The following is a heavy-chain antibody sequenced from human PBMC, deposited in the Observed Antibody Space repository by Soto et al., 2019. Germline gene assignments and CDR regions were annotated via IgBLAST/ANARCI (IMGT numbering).Heavy chain of an antibody. CDR3: ARIWFGELTLNYYYYGMDV. V-gene: IGHV4-34*01. CDR2: INHSGST. CDR1: GGSFSGYY. Sequence: SETLSLTCAVYGGSFSGYYWSWIRQPPGKGLEWIGEINHSGSTNYNPSLKSRVTISVDTSMNQFSLKLSSVTAADTAVYYCARIWFGELTLNYYYYGMDVWGQGTTVTVSS. J-gene: IGHJ6*02. D-gene: IGHD3-10*01.